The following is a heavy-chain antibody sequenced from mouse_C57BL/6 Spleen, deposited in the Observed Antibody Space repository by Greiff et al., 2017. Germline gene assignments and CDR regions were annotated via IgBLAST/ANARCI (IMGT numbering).Heavy chain of an antibody. CDR3: AILPPAY. V-gene: IGHV1-81*01. Sequence: VQLQQSGAELARPAASVKLSCKASGYTFTSYGISWVQQSTGQGLEWIGEIYPRSGNTYYNAKFKGKATLTADKTSSTAYMELLSLTSEDYAVDCCAILPPAYWGQGTLVTVSA. CDR1: GYTFTSYG. CDR2: IYPRSGNT. J-gene: IGHJ3*01. D-gene: IGHD2-10*01.